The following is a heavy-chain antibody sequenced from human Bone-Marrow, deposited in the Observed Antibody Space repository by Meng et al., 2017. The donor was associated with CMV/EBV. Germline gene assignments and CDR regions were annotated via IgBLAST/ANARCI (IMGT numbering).Heavy chain of an antibody. CDR2: MNPNSGNT. J-gene: IGHJ6*02. CDR1: GYTFTSYD. Sequence: ASVKVSCKASGYTFTSYDINWVRQATGQGLEWMGWMNPNSGNTGYAQKFQGRVTMTRNTSISTAYMELSSLRSEDTAVYYCARGSDVLRYFDWLLSPDYYYGMDVWSQGTTVTVSS. CDR3: ARGSDVLRYFDWLLSPDYYYGMDV. V-gene: IGHV1-8*01. D-gene: IGHD3-9*01.